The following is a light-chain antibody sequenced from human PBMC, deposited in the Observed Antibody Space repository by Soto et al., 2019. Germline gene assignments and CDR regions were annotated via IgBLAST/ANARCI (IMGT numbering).Light chain of an antibody. CDR3: QQYNNWWT. CDR2: GAS. Sequence: EVVMTQSPATLSVSPGERATLSCRASQSVSSSLAWYQQKPGQAPRLLIYGASTRATGIPAGFSGSGSGTEFTLTISSLQSEDSAVYYCQQYNNWWTFGQGTKVDIK. J-gene: IGKJ1*01. CDR1: QSVSSS. V-gene: IGKV3-15*01.